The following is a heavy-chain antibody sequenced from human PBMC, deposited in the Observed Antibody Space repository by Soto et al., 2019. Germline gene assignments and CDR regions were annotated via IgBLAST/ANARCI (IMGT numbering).Heavy chain of an antibody. D-gene: IGHD1-7*01. CDR1: GFTFSSYA. CDR3: AKDQFPLYNWNFPSAFDI. J-gene: IGHJ3*02. V-gene: IGHV3-23*01. Sequence: GGSLRLSCAASGFTFSSYAMSWVRQAPGKGLEWVSAISGSGGSTYYADSVKGRFTISRDNSKNTLYLQMNSLRAEDTAVYYCAKDQFPLYNWNFPSAFDIWGQGTMVTVSS. CDR2: ISGSGGST.